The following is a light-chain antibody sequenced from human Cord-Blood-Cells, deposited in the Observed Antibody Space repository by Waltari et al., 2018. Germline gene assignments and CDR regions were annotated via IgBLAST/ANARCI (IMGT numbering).Light chain of an antibody. CDR2: AAS. Sequence: DRVTITCRASQSISSYLNWYQQKPGKAPKLLIYAASSLQSGVPSRFSGSGSGTDFTLTISSLQPEDFATYYCQQSNSTLRTFGQGTKVEIK. CDR1: QSISSY. V-gene: IGKV1-39*01. CDR3: QQSNSTLRT. J-gene: IGKJ1*01.